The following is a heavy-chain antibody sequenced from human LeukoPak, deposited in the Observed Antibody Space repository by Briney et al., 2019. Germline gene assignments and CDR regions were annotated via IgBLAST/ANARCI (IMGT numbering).Heavy chain of an antibody. CDR2: INTNTGNP. J-gene: IGHJ6*03. CDR3: ARASSIAAPYYYYYMDV. V-gene: IGHV7-4-1*02. CDR1: GYTFTSYT. Sequence: ASVKVSCKASGYTFTSYTMNWVRQAPGQGLEWMGWINTNTGNPTYAQGFTGRFVFSLDTSVSTAYLQISSLKAEDTAVYYCARASSIAAPYYYYYMDVWGKGTTVTVSS. D-gene: IGHD6-6*01.